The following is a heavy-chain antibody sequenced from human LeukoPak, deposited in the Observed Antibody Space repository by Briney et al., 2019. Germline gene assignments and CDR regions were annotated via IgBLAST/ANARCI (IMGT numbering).Heavy chain of an antibody. CDR3: ARRSLAAVDY. J-gene: IGHJ4*02. D-gene: IGHD6-6*01. V-gene: IGHV4-34*01. CDR1: GGSFSGYY. CDR2: INHSGRT. Sequence: TSETLSLTCAVYGGSFSGYYWSWIRQPPGKGLEWIGEINHSGRTNDNPSLKSRVTISIDTSMNQFSLKLSSVTAADTAVYYCARRSLAAVDYWGQGTLVTVSS.